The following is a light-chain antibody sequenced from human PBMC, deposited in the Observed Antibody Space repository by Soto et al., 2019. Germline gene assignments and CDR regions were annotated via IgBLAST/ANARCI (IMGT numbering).Light chain of an antibody. J-gene: IGKJ5*01. CDR1: ESVSRN. Sequence: EVVIAPDPAALAVAPGEKGPLSRKASESVSRNLAWYQQKPGQAPRLLIYDASTRATGIPDRFSGGGSGTEFTLTISSLQSEDFVVYYCQQYNSWPPITFGQGTRLEI. V-gene: IGKV3-15*01. CDR2: DAS. CDR3: QQYNSWPPIT.